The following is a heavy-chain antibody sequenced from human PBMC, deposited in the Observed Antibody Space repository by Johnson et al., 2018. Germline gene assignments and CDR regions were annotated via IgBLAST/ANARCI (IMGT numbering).Heavy chain of an antibody. Sequence: QVQLVQSGPGLVKPSETLSLTCTVSGGSISSYYWSWIRQPPGKGLEWIGYIYYSGSTNYNPSLKSRVTISVDTSKNQFSLKLSSVTAADPAVYYCAVRNPLGDGGAFDIWGQGTMVTVSS. CDR2: IYYSGST. J-gene: IGHJ3*02. V-gene: IGHV4-59*01. CDR1: GGSISSYY. D-gene: IGHD3-16*01. CDR3: AVRNPLGDGGAFDI.